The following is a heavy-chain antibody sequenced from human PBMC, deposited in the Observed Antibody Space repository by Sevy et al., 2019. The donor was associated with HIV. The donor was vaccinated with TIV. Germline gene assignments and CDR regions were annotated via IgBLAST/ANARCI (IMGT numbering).Heavy chain of an antibody. D-gene: IGHD6-13*01. Sequence: GGSLRLSCAASGFTFSSYSMNWVRQAPGKGLEWVSYISSSSSTIYYAGSVKGRFTISRDNAKNSLYLQMNSLRAEDTAVYYCAAGYSSSWYPGAFDIWGQGTMVTVSS. CDR3: AAGYSSSWYPGAFDI. CDR1: GFTFSSYS. CDR2: ISSSSSTI. J-gene: IGHJ3*02. V-gene: IGHV3-48*01.